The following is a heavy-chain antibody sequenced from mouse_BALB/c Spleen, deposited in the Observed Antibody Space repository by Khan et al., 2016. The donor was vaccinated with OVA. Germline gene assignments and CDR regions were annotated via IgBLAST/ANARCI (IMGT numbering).Heavy chain of an antibody. D-gene: IGHD3-2*02. CDR3: EREKAMYYFDY. Sequence: QVQLKESEAELVRPGASVKLSCQTSGYIFTNYWIPWVKQRSGQGLEWIARIYPGTDQPYYNEKLKDKATLTVNKCSSTAYMQPSSLKSADSFVYFCEREKAMYYFDYWDQGTTLTVSS. V-gene: IGHV1-76*01. J-gene: IGHJ2*01. CDR1: GYIFTNYW. CDR2: IYPGTDQP.